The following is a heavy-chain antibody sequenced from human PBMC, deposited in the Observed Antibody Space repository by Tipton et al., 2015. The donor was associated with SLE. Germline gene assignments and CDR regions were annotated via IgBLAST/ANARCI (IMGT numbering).Heavy chain of an antibody. CDR1: GDSISSHY. Sequence: TLSLTCTVSGDSISSHYWSWFRQPPGKRLEWIGYIYSSGRTSYSSSLRSRVSMSVDTSKNQFSLQLTSVTAADTAVYYCARDIRAVAGRYFYYYMDVWGKGTTVAVS. CDR2: IYSSGRT. V-gene: IGHV4-59*11. CDR3: ARDIRAVAGRYFYYYMDV. D-gene: IGHD6-13*01. J-gene: IGHJ6*03.